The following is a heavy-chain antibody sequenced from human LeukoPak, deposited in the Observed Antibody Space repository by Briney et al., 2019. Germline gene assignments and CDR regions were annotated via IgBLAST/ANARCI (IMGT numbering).Heavy chain of an antibody. Sequence: GGSLRLSCEGSGFIFSNYWKSWVRQAPGKGLEWVANIQQHGSETYYGDSVKGRFTISRDNAKNSLYLQMNSLRAEDTAVYYCATYSSSNGREFQYWGQGTLVTVSS. D-gene: IGHD2-2*01. CDR1: GFIFSNYW. CDR2: IQQHGSET. CDR3: ATYSSSNGREFQY. J-gene: IGHJ1*01. V-gene: IGHV3-7*01.